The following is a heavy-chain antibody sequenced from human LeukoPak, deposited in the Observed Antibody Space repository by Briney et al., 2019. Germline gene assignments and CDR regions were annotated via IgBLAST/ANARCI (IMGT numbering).Heavy chain of an antibody. Sequence: GGSLRLSCAASGFTVGSNYMSWVRQAPGKGLEWVSVIYSGGTTYYADPVKGRFTISRDNSKNTLYLQMNSLRAKDTAVYYCASGGTGGDSFDIWGQGTMVTVSS. J-gene: IGHJ3*02. CDR2: IYSGGTT. CDR3: ASGGTGGDSFDI. D-gene: IGHD2-15*01. V-gene: IGHV3-53*01. CDR1: GFTVGSNY.